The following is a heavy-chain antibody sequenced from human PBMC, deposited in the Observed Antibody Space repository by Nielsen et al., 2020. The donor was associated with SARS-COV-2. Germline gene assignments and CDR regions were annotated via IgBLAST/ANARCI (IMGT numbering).Heavy chain of an antibody. Sequence: GESLKISCAASGFTFSSYNMNWVRQAPGKGLEWVSYISSSSSTIYYADSVKGRFTISRDNAKNSLYLQINSLRAEDTAVYYCARDPGIAARLYYYYYYGMDVWGQGTTVTVSS. D-gene: IGHD6-6*01. V-gene: IGHV3-48*01. J-gene: IGHJ6*02. CDR1: GFTFSSYN. CDR3: ARDPGIAARLYYYYYYGMDV. CDR2: ISSSSSTI.